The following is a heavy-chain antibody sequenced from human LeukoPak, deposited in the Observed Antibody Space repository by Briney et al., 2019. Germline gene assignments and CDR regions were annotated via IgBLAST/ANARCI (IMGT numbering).Heavy chain of an antibody. Sequence: HSQTLSLTCAISGDSVSSNSAAWNWIRQSPSRGLEWLGRTYYRSKWYNDYAVSVKSRITINPDTSKNQFSLQLNSVTAADTAVYYCASARFYSSSPNYYYYMDVWGEGTTVTVSS. CDR3: ASARFYSSSPNYYYYMDV. V-gene: IGHV6-1*01. CDR1: GDSVSSNSAA. J-gene: IGHJ6*03. CDR2: TYYRSKWYN. D-gene: IGHD6-6*01.